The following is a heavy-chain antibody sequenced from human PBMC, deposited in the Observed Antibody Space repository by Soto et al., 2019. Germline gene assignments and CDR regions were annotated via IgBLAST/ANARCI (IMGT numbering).Heavy chain of an antibody. CDR2: IYYSGST. V-gene: IGHV4-30-4*01. Sequence: PSETLSLTCPVSGGYLSSGDNYWSWLRQPPGKGLEWIGNIYYSGSTFYNPSLKSRVTMSVDTSKNQFSLNLSSVTAADTAVYYCVRRHGLTVDAYYWGQGTLVTVSS. CDR1: GGYLSSGDNY. CDR3: VRRHGLTVDAYY. J-gene: IGHJ4*02. D-gene: IGHD2-21*02.